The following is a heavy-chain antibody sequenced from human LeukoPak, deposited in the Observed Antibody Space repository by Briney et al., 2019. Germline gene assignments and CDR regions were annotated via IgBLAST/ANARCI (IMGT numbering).Heavy chain of an antibody. CDR1: GYTLSSFY. CDR3: SRELGGSYFDC. J-gene: IGHJ4*02. D-gene: IGHD1-26*01. CDR2: NCRSGGRT. V-gene: IGHV1-46*01. Sequence: GASVKVSCKAPGYTLSSFYMYWVRQAPGQGLERLGVNCRSGGRTTYAQKFQRRVTITRDTSTSTVYLELSSLISEDTAVYYSSRELGGSYFDCCGQGTLVTVSS.